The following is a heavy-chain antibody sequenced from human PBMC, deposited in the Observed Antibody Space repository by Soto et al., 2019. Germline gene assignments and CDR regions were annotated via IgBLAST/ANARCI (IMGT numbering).Heavy chain of an antibody. CDR3: ARSYSSGWYTYSYYGMDV. CDR2: IDPSDSYT. D-gene: IGHD6-19*01. V-gene: IGHV5-10-1*01. J-gene: IGHJ6*02. Sequence: GESLKISCKGSGYSFTSYWISWVRQMPGKGLEWMGRIDPSDSYTNYSPSFQGHVTISADKSISTAYLQWSSLKASDTAMYYCARSYSSGWYTYSYYGMDVCGPGTTLTVS. CDR1: GYSFTSYW.